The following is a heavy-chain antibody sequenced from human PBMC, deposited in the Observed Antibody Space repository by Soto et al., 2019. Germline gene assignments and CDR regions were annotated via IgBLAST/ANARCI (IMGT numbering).Heavy chain of an antibody. CDR3: ARGGYSSSRDY. J-gene: IGHJ4*02. V-gene: IGHV1-8*01. CDR1: GYSLTDNG. CDR2: ISPDSGKT. D-gene: IGHD6-6*01. Sequence: GASVKVSCKASGYSLTDNGITWVRQASGQGLEYVGWISPDSGKTDYAQKFQGRVTMTRDTSINTVYMELSSLRSDDTAVYYCARGGYSSSRDYWGQGTLVTVSS.